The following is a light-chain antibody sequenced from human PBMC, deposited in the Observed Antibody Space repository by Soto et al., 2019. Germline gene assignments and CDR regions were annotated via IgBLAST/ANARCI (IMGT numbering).Light chain of an antibody. CDR2: AAS. J-gene: IGKJ2*01. V-gene: IGKV1-39*01. CDR1: QTISSY. CDR3: QQSHSIPYT. Sequence: DIQMTQSPSSLSASVGDRVTITCRSSQTISSYLNWYQQKPGKAPKLLIYAASSLQSGVPSRCSGSGYGTDFTLTISSLQPEDFATYYCQQSHSIPYTCGQGTKLEIK.